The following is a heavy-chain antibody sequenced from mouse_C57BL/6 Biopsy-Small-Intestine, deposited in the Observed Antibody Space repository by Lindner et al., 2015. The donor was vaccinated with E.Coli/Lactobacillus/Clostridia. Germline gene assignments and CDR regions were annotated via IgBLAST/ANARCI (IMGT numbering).Heavy chain of an antibody. CDR3: ARESWDPFAY. J-gene: IGHJ3*01. CDR1: GYTFTSYV. Sequence: VQLQESGPGLVKPGASVKMSCKASGYTFTSYVMNWVKQKPGQGLEWIGYINPDNDGTKYNEKFKGKATLTSDKSSSTAYMELSSLTSEESAVYYCARESWDPFAYWGQGTLVTVSA. D-gene: IGHD4-1*01. V-gene: IGHV1-14*01. CDR2: INPDNDGT.